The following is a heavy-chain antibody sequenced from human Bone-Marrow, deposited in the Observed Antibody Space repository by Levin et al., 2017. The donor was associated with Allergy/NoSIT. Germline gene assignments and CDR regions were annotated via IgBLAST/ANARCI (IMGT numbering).Heavy chain of an antibody. CDR2: ISSSSSYI. Sequence: GESLKISCAASGFTFSSYSMNWVRQAPGKGLEWVSSISSSSSYIYYADSVKGRFTISRDNAKNSLYLQMNSLRAEDTAVYYCARQYLGAAAGGALGYWGQGTLVTVSS. CDR1: GFTFSSYS. V-gene: IGHV3-21*01. D-gene: IGHD6-13*01. J-gene: IGHJ4*02. CDR3: ARQYLGAAAGGALGY.